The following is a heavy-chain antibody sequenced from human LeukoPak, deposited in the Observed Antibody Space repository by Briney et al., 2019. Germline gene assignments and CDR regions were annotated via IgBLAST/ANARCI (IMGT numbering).Heavy chain of an antibody. J-gene: IGHJ4*02. CDR3: AKDRSGIAAAGGLDY. CDR1: GFSFSSYA. Sequence: GGSLRLSCAAAGFSFSSYAMSWVRQAPGKGLEWVSAISGSAYSTYYADSVKGRFTISRDNSKNTLYLQMNSLRAEDTAVYYCAKDRSGIAAAGGLDYWGQGTLVTVSS. D-gene: IGHD6-13*01. V-gene: IGHV3-23*01. CDR2: ISGSAYST.